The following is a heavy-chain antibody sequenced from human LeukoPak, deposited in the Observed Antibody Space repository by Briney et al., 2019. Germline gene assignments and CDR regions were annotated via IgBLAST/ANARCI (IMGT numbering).Heavy chain of an antibody. CDR1: GGSISSSNW. CDR3: ARAVIRVYGVGVRQIDY. J-gene: IGHJ4*02. CDR2: IYHSGST. V-gene: IGHV4-4*02. Sequence: PSETLSLTCAVSGGSISSSNWWSWVRQPPGKGLEWIGEIYHSGSTNYNPSLKSRVTISVDKSKNQFSLKLSSMTAADTAVYYCARAVIRVYGVGVRQIDYWGQGTLVTVSS. D-gene: IGHD1-26*01.